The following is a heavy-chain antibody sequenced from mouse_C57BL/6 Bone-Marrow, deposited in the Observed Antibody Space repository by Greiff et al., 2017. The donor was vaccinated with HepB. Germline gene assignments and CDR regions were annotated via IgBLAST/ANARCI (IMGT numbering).Heavy chain of an antibody. CDR2: IYPGDGDT. CDR3: AYDGHFDY. CDR1: GYAFSSSW. V-gene: IGHV1-82*01. J-gene: IGHJ2*01. D-gene: IGHD2-3*01. Sequence: VQGVESGPELVKPGASVKISCKASGYAFSSSWMNWVKQRPGKGLEWIGRIYPGDGDTNYNGKFKGKATLTADKSSSTAYMQLSSLTSEDSAVYFCAYDGHFDYWGQGTTLTVSS.